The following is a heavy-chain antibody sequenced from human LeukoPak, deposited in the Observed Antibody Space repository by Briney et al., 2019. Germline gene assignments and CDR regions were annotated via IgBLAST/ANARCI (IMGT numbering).Heavy chain of an antibody. CDR1: GGSFGSHY. CDR2: IHPSGST. CDR3: ARDRTGYIGYEGDPFDI. Sequence: PSETLSLTCIVSGGSFGSHYWSWIRQSAGKGPEWIGRIHPSGSTNYNPSLRSRLTMSVDTSKDQFSLKLTSVTAADTAVYYCARDRTGYIGYEGDPFDIWGQGTMVTVSS. D-gene: IGHD5-12*01. V-gene: IGHV4-4*07. J-gene: IGHJ3*02.